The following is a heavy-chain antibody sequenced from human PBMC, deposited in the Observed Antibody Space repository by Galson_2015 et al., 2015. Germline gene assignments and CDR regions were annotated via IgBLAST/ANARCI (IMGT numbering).Heavy chain of an antibody. CDR3: VRDPSYGGHGLDY. Sequence: SLRLSCAASGFTFNSHWMHWVRQAPGKGLVWVSRINSDGTTTNYADSVKGRFTISRDNAKNTLYLQMNSLRAEDTAVYYCVRDPSYGGHGLDYWGQGTLVTVSS. CDR1: GFTFNSHW. J-gene: IGHJ4*02. CDR2: INSDGTTT. D-gene: IGHD4-23*01. V-gene: IGHV3-74*01.